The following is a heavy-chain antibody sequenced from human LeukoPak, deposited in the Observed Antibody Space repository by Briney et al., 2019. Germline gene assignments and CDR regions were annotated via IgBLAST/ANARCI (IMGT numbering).Heavy chain of an antibody. CDR1: GFTFTNSA. D-gene: IGHD6-13*01. V-gene: IGHV3-23*01. CDR2: ISAGGSTI. CDR3: AKRGTGSSSWTWFDL. J-gene: IGHJ4*02. Sequence: PGGSLRLSCAASGFTFTNSAMSWVRQAPGKGLEWVSVISAGGSTIHYADSVKGRFTISRDNSKNTLYLQMNGLRAQDTALYYCAKRGTGSSSWTWFDLWGQGTLVTVSS.